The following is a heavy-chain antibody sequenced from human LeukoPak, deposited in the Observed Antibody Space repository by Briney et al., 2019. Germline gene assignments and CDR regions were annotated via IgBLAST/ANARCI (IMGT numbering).Heavy chain of an antibody. Sequence: SETLSLTCTVSGGSISSYYWSWIRQPPGKGLEWIGYIYYSGSTSYNPSLKSRVTISVDTSKNQFSLKLSSVTAADTAVYYCARDVVVVTAMSGYYYYYYMDVWGKGTTVTISS. V-gene: IGHV4-59*12. CDR3: ARDVVVVTAMSGYYYYYYMDV. D-gene: IGHD2-21*02. CDR1: GGSISSYY. J-gene: IGHJ6*03. CDR2: IYYSGST.